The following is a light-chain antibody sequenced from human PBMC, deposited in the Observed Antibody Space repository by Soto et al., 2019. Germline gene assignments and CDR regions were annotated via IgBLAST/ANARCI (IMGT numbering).Light chain of an antibody. CDR2: TAS. Sequence: DIQITHSPSSVSVSVGDRVTITFLASQDISTWLAWYQQKPGKAPKLLIYTASTLQSGVPSRFTGSGSGTGFTLTISSLQPEDFATYYCIKDYNYPLNFGGGTKVDNK. CDR1: QDISTW. V-gene: IGKV1-12*01. CDR3: IKDYNYPLN. J-gene: IGKJ4*01.